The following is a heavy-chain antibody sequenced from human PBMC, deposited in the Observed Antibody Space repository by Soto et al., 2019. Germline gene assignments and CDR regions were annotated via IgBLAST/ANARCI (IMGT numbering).Heavy chain of an antibody. CDR2: IIPIFGTA. Sequence: SVKVSCKASGGTFSSYAISWVRQAPGQGLEWMGGIIPIFGTANYAQKFQGRVTITADESTSTAYMELSSLRSEDTAVYYCASTVTYYDFWSGYNGGDGMSDYYGMDVWGQGTTVTVSS. CDR3: ASTVTYYDFWSGYNGGDGMSDYYGMDV. V-gene: IGHV1-69*13. D-gene: IGHD3-3*01. CDR1: GGTFSSYA. J-gene: IGHJ6*02.